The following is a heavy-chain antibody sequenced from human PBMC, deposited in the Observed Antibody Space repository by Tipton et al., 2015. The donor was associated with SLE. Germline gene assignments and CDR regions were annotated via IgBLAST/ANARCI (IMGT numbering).Heavy chain of an antibody. CDR2: ISGSGGST. Sequence: SLRLSCAASGFTFSSYAMSWVRQAPGKGLEWVSAISGSGGSTYYADSVKGRFTISRDNSKNTLYLQMNSLRAEDTAVYYCAKLQSQQQLGIDYWGQGTLVTVSS. D-gene: IGHD6-13*01. J-gene: IGHJ4*02. CDR1: GFTFSSYA. CDR3: AKLQSQQQLGIDY. V-gene: IGHV3-23*01.